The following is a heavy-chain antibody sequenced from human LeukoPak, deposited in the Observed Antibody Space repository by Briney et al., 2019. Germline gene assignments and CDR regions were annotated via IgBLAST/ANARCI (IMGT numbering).Heavy chain of an antibody. Sequence: GGSLRLSCAASGFTFSSFPMHWVRQAPGKGLECVAVISYDGSNKYYADAVTGRFTISRDDSKNTLYLQMNSLRAEDTAVYYCARVSIFGVVIPPDYWGQGTLVTVSS. V-gene: IGHV3-30*01. CDR1: GFTFSSFP. CDR2: ISYDGSNK. CDR3: ARVSIFGVVIPPDY. D-gene: IGHD3-3*02. J-gene: IGHJ4*02.